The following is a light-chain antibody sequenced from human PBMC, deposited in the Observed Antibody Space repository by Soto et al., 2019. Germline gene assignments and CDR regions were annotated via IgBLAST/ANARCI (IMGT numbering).Light chain of an antibody. J-gene: IGKJ4*01. CDR3: QQYHDWPLT. Sequence: EIVMTQSPATLSVSPGEGATLSCRASQSVSSNLAWYQQKPGQAPRLLISGASARVTGIPARFSGSGSGTDFTLTVSSLQSEDFALYYCQQYHDWPLTFGGGTTVEIK. V-gene: IGKV3-15*01. CDR2: GAS. CDR1: QSVSSN.